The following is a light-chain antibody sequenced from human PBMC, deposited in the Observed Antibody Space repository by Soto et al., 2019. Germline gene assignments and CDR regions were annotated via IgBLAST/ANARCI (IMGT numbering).Light chain of an antibody. CDR1: SSNIGKNN. CDR2: KND. J-gene: IGLJ3*02. Sequence: QSVLTQPPSASGTPGQRVTISCAGSSSNIGKNNVYWYQQFPGMAPRLLIYKNDQRPSGVPDRFSGSKSGTSASLAISGLRSEDDADYYCAAWDDHLSGWLFGGGTKLTVL. V-gene: IGLV1-47*01. CDR3: AAWDDHLSGWL.